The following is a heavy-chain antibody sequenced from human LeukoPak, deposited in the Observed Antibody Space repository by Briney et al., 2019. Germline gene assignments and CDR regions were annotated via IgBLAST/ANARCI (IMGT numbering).Heavy chain of an antibody. D-gene: IGHD3-10*01. CDR2: ISSSSSYI. J-gene: IGHJ5*02. V-gene: IGHV3-21*01. Sequence: PGGSLRLSCAASGFTFSSYSMNWVRQAPGKGLEWVSSISSSSSYIYYADSVKGRFTISRDKAKNSLYLQMHSLRATRTAVYYCARGYYGSGSSWFDPWGQGTLVTVSS. CDR3: ARGYYGSGSSWFDP. CDR1: GFTFSSYS.